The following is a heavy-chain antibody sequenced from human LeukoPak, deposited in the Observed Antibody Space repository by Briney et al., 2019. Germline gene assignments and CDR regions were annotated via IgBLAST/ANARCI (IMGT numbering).Heavy chain of an antibody. CDR2: ISAYNGNT. D-gene: IGHD3-3*01. J-gene: IGHJ6*03. V-gene: IGHV1-18*01. CDR3: ARVDGLLYDFWSGYYSPTTPREAHYYYYYMDV. Sequence: ASVKVSCKASGYTFTSYGISWVRQAPGQGLEWMGRISAYNGNTNYAQKLQGRVTMTTDTSTSTAYMELRSLRSEDTAVYYCARVDGLLYDFWSGYYSPTTPREAHYYYYYMDVWGKGTTVTVSS. CDR1: GYTFTSYG.